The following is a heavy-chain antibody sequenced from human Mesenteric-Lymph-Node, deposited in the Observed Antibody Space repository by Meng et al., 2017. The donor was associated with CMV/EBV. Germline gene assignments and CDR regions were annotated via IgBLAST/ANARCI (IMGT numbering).Heavy chain of an antibody. Sequence: SETLSLTCTVSGGSISSSSYYWGWIRQPPGKGLEWIGSIYYSGSTYYNPSLKSRLTMSIDKSKNQFSLKLKSVTAADTAVYYCARVGDYDDSGFYIFDYWGQGTLVTVSS. D-gene: IGHD3-22*01. V-gene: IGHV4-39*07. CDR3: ARVGDYDDSGFYIFDY. CDR2: IYYSGST. CDR1: GGSISSSSYY. J-gene: IGHJ4*02.